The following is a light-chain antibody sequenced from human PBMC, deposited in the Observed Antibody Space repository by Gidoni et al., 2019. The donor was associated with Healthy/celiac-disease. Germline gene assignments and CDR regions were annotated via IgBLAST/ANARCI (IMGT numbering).Light chain of an antibody. CDR2: EVS. CDR3: SSYTSSSTLV. V-gene: IGLV2-14*01. Sequence: PGQSITISCTGTSSDVGGYNYVSWYQQHPGKAPKLMIYEVSNRPSGVSNRFSGSKSGNTASLTISGLQAEDEADYYCSSYTSSSTLVFGGGTKLTVL. J-gene: IGLJ2*01. CDR1: SSDVGGYNY.